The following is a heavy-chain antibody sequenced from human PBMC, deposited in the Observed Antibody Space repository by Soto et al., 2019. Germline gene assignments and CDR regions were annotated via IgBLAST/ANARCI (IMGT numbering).Heavy chain of an antibody. CDR1: GYSISSSNW. Sequence: PSETLSLTCAVSGYSISSSNWWGWIRQPPGKGLEWIGYIYYSGTTYYNPSLKSRVTMSVDTSKNQISLKLNSVTAADTAVYYCARDLWGYCGADCYPLDVWGQGTMVTVSS. J-gene: IGHJ6*02. V-gene: IGHV4-28*03. D-gene: IGHD2-21*02. CDR2: IYYSGTT. CDR3: ARDLWGYCGADCYPLDV.